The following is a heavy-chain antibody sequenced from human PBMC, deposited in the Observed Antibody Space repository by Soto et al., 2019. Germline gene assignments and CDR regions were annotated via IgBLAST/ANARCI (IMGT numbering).Heavy chain of an antibody. D-gene: IGHD6-13*01. CDR3: AISDAIAAAGTRFDY. Sequence: GASAKVSCKASGGTFSSYTISWVRQAPGQGLEWMGRIIPILGIANYAQKFQGRVTITADKSTSTAYMELSSLRSEDTAVYYCAISDAIAAAGTRFDYWGQGTLVTVSS. J-gene: IGHJ4*02. CDR2: IIPILGIA. CDR1: GGTFSSYT. V-gene: IGHV1-69*02.